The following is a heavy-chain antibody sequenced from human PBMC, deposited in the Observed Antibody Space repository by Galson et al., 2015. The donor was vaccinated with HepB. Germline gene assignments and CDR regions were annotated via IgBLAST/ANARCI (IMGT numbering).Heavy chain of an antibody. J-gene: IGHJ6*02. CDR1: GYTFTSYG. CDR2: ISAYNGNT. V-gene: IGHV1-18*01. CDR3: ARDASYRDYYYYGMDV. D-gene: IGHD5-18*01. Sequence: SVKVSCKASGYTFTSYGISWVRQAPGQGLEWMGWISAYNGNTNYAQKLQGRVTMTTDTSTSTAYMELRSLRSDDTAVYYCARDASYRDYYYYGMDVWGQGTTVTVSS.